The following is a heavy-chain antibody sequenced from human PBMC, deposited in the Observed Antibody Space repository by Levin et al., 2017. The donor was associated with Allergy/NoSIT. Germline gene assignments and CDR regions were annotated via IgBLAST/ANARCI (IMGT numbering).Heavy chain of an antibody. D-gene: IGHD3-10*01. V-gene: IGHV4-39*01. CDR3: ARHLAYYYGSEYYFDC. CDR2: IYYSGST. J-gene: IGHJ4*02. CDR1: GGSISSSSYY. Sequence: SQTLSLTCTVSGGSISSSSYYWGWIRQPPGKGLEWIGSIYYSGSTYYNPSLKSRVTISVDTSKNQFSLKLSSVTAADTTVYYCARHLAYYYGSEYYFDCWGQGTLVTVSS.